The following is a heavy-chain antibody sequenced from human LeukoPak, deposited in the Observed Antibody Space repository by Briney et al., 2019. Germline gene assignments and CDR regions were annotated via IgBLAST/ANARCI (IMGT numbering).Heavy chain of an antibody. CDR2: INHSGST. CDR3: ARGLTTVDTAMVPHYFDY. V-gene: IGHV4-34*01. CDR1: GGSFSGYY. J-gene: IGHJ4*02. D-gene: IGHD5-18*01. Sequence: PSETLSLTCAVYGGSFSGYYWSWIRQPPGKGLEWIGEINHSGSTNYNPSLKSRVTISVDTSKNQFSLKLSSVTAADTAVYYCARGLTTVDTAMVPHYFDYWGQGTLVTVSS.